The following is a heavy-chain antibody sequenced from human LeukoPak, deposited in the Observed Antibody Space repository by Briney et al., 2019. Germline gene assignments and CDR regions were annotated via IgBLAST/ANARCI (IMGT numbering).Heavy chain of an antibody. Sequence: PGGSLRLSCAVSGFSFSNAWMSWVRQAPGKGLEWVSAISGSGGSTYYADSVKGRFTISRDNSKNTLYLQMNSPRAEDTAVYYCANQDHYYGSGSSFDYWGQGTLVTVSS. D-gene: IGHD3-10*01. V-gene: IGHV3-23*01. J-gene: IGHJ4*02. CDR1: GFSFSNAW. CDR2: ISGSGGST. CDR3: ANQDHYYGSGSSFDY.